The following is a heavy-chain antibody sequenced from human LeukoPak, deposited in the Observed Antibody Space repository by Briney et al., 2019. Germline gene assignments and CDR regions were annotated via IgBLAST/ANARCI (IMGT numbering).Heavy chain of an antibody. CDR1: GGSFSGYY. D-gene: IGHD3-22*01. CDR2: INHSGST. Sequence: PSETLSLTCAVYGGSFSGYYWSWIRQPPGKGLEWIGEINHSGSTNYNPSLKSRVTISVDTSKNQFSLKLSSVTAADTAVYYCARNPDYYDSSGYLLDWGQGILVTVSS. CDR3: ARNPDYYDSSGYLLD. V-gene: IGHV4-34*01. J-gene: IGHJ4*02.